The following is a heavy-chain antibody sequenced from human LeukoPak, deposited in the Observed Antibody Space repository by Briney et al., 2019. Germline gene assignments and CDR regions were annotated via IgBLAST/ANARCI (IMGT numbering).Heavy chain of an antibody. CDR1: GFTFSSYA. J-gene: IGHJ6*03. CDR3: AKGKRASPYYYYMDV. Sequence: TGGSLRLSCAASGFTFSSYAMSWVRQAPGKGLEWVSAISGSGGSTYYADSVKGRFTISRDNSKNTLYLQMNSLRAEDTAVYYCAKGKRASPYYYYMDVWGKGTTVTVSS. V-gene: IGHV3-23*01. CDR2: ISGSGGST.